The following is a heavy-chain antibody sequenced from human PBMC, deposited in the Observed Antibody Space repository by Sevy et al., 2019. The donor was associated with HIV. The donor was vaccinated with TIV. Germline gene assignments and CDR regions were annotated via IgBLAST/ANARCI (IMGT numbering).Heavy chain of an antibody. D-gene: IGHD2-2*01. CDR3: ARDRCSSTSCRRGWFDP. V-gene: IGHV4-59*01. CDR1: GGSISSYY. CDR2: IYYSGST. J-gene: IGHJ5*02. Sequence: SETLSLTCTVSGGSISSYYWSWIRQPPGKGLEWIGYIYYSGSTNYNPSLKSRVTISVDTSKNQFSLKLSSVTAADTAVYYWARDRCSSTSCRRGWFDPWGQGTLVTVSS.